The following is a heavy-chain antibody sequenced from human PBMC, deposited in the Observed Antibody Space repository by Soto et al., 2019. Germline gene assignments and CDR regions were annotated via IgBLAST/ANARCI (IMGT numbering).Heavy chain of an antibody. CDR2: MRGSGGST. Sequence: PGGSLRLSCAAAGFTFSSYAMSWVRQAPGKGLEWVSAMRGSGGSTYYADSVKGRFTTSRDHSKNTLDLQMNSLRAEDTGVSYCAKVPLPAFWSGYWIRTYYGMHVWRQGTTFTVCS. D-gene: IGHD3-3*01. J-gene: IGHJ6*02. V-gene: IGHV3-23*01. CDR3: AKVPLPAFWSGYWIRTYYGMHV. CDR1: GFTFSSYA.